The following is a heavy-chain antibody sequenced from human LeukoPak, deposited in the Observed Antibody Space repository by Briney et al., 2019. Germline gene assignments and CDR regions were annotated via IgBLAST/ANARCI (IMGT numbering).Heavy chain of an antibody. D-gene: IGHD3-22*01. CDR1: GFTFSSYS. Sequence: GGSLRLSCAASGFTFSSYSMNWVRQAPGKGLEWVSSISSSSSYIYYADSVKGRFTISRDNAKNSLYLQMDSLRAEDTAVYYCGTDSSGYRTKSVDYWGQGTLVTVSS. CDR2: ISSSSSYI. V-gene: IGHV3-21*01. J-gene: IGHJ4*02. CDR3: GTDSSGYRTKSVDY.